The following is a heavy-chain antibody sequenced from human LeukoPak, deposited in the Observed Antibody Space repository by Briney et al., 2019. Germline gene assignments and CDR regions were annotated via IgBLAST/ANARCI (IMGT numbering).Heavy chain of an antibody. D-gene: IGHD3-16*02. CDR3: ARDAGMWGSYRLPL. Sequence: SETLSLTCTVSGGSISSDDYYWSWIRQPPGKGLEWIGYIHYSGSTYYNPSLKSRVTISVDTSKNQFSLKLSSVTAADTAVYYCARDAGMWGSYRLPLWGQGTLVTVSS. CDR2: IHYSGST. CDR1: GGSISSDDYY. J-gene: IGHJ4*02. V-gene: IGHV4-30-4*01.